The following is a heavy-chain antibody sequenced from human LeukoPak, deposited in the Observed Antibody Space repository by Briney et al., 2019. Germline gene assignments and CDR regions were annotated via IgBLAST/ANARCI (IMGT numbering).Heavy chain of an antibody. CDR2: ISSSSSYI. CDR1: GFTFSSYS. J-gene: IGHJ6*02. V-gene: IGHV3-21*01. CDR3: ARDYDILTPYGMDV. Sequence: PGGSLRLSCAASGFTFSSYSMNWVRQAPGKGLEWVSSISSSSSYIYYADSVKGRFTISRDNAKNSLYLQMNSLRAEDTAVYYCARDYDILTPYGMDVWGQGTTVTVSS. D-gene: IGHD3-9*01.